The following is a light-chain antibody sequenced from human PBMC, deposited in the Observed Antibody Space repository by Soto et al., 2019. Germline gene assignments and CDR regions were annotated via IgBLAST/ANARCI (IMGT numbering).Light chain of an antibody. CDR2: DVT. CDR1: SSDVGAYTY. Sequence: QAVLTQPRSVSGSPGQSVTISCTGTSSDVGAYTYVSWYQQHPGKTPKLMIYDVTKRPSGVPHRFSGSKSGSTASLTISGLQAEDEADYYCSSYAGSYTVVFGGGTKVTVL. J-gene: IGLJ3*02. CDR3: SSYAGSYTVV. V-gene: IGLV2-11*01.